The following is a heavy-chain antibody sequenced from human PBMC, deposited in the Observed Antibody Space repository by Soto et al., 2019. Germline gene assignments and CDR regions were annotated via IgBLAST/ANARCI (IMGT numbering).Heavy chain of an antibody. CDR3: ARVSYRAVRGSGWFDP. V-gene: IGHV1-69*13. D-gene: IGHD5-12*01. J-gene: IGHJ5*02. CDR2: IIPIFGTA. Sequence: SVKVSCKASGGTFSSYAISWVRQAPGQGLEWMGGIIPIFGTANYAQKFQGRVTITADESTSTAYMELSSLRSEDTAVYYCARVSYRAVRGSGWFDPWGQGTLVTVSS. CDR1: GGTFSSYA.